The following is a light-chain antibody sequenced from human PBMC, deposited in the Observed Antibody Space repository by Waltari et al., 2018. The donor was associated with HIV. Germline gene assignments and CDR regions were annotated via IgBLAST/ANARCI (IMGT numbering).Light chain of an antibody. CDR1: RSNIGAGYF. Sequence: QSALTQPPSVSGAPGQRVTIPCTGNRSNIGAGYFVHWYQHLPGTAPKPLVYSDINLPSGVPDRFSGSKSGTSASLVITGLQAEDEADYYCQSYDSSLRASVFGGGTKLTVL. CDR2: SDI. J-gene: IGLJ2*01. V-gene: IGLV1-40*01. CDR3: QSYDSSLRASV.